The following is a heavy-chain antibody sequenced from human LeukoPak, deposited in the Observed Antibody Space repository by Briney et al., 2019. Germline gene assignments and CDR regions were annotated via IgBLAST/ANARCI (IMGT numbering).Heavy chain of an antibody. CDR2: ISWNSGSI. Sequence: GGSLRLSCAASGFTFDDYAMHWVRQAPGKGLEWVSGISWNSGSIGYADSVKGRFTISRDNAKNSLYLQMNSLRAEDTALYYCAKDSAKSSGYYDHYYYYYYMDVWGKGTTVTVSS. CDR1: GFTFDDYA. D-gene: IGHD3-22*01. CDR3: AKDSAKSSGYYDHYYYYYYMDV. V-gene: IGHV3-9*01. J-gene: IGHJ6*03.